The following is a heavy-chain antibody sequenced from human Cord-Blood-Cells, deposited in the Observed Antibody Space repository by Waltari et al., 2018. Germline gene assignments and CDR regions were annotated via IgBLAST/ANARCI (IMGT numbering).Heavy chain of an antibody. CDR3: TTTIYCSSTSCYKWFDY. D-gene: IGHD2-2*02. CDR2: IKSKTEGGTT. CDR1: GFTFSNAW. Sequence: EVQLVESGGGLVKPGGSLRLSCAASGFTFSNAWMSWVRQAPGKGLEWVGRIKSKTEGGTTDDAAPVKGRFTISRDDSKNTLYLQMNSLKTEDTAVYYCTTTIYCSSTSCYKWFDYWGQGTLVTVSS. V-gene: IGHV3-15*01. J-gene: IGHJ4*02.